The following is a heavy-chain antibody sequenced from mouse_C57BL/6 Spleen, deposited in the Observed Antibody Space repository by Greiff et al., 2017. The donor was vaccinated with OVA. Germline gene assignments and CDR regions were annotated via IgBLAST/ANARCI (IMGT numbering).Heavy chain of an antibody. CDR3: ARDGNYDFDY. V-gene: IGHV1-81*01. CDR1: GYTFTSYG. Sequence: VKLMESGAELARPGASVKLSCKASGYTFTSYGISWVKQRTGQGLEWIGEIYPRSGNTYYNEKFKGKATLTADKSSSTAYIELRSLTSEDSAVYFCARDGNYDFDYWGQGTTLTVSS. CDR2: IYPRSGNT. D-gene: IGHD2-1*01. J-gene: IGHJ2*01.